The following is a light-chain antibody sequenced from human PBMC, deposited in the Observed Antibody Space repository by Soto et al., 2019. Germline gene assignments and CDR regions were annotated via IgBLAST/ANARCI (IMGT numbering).Light chain of an antibody. V-gene: IGLV2-11*01. CDR1: SSDIGGYNY. J-gene: IGLJ3*02. Sequence: QSALTQTRSVSGSPGQSVTISCTGTSSDIGGYNYVSWYQQHPGKAPKLMIYAVSKRPSGVPDRFSGSKSGNTASLTISGLQAEDDAYYYCCSYAGTYTWVFGGGTKLTVL. CDR3: CSYAGTYTWV. CDR2: AVS.